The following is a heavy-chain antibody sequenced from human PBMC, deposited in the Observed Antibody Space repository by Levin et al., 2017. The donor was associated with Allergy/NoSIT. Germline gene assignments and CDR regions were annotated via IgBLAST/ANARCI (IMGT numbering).Heavy chain of an antibody. CDR2: MKEDGSEM. CDR3: AGGYRNGADH. J-gene: IGHJ5*02. D-gene: IGHD5-18*01. V-gene: IGHV3-7*01. Sequence: GGSLRLSCVVSDFTFDRDWMTWVRQAPGKGLEWVANMKEDGSEMYYVDSVKGRFTISRDNAKKSLYLHMSSLGVEDTAVYYCAGGYRNGADHWGQGTLVTVSS. CDR1: DFTFDRDW.